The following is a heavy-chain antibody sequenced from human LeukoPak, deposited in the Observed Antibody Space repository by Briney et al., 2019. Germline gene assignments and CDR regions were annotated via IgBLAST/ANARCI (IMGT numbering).Heavy chain of an antibody. CDR1: GGSMSSHY. V-gene: IGHV4-59*11. CDR2: IYYSGST. Sequence: SETLSLTCTVSGGSMSSHYWSWIRQPPGKGLEWIGYIYYSGSTNYNPSLKTRVTISVDTSKYQFSLRLSSVTAADTAVYYCARGLDWGYRFDYWGQGTLVTVSP. CDR3: ARGLDWGYRFDY. J-gene: IGHJ4*02. D-gene: IGHD3/OR15-3a*01.